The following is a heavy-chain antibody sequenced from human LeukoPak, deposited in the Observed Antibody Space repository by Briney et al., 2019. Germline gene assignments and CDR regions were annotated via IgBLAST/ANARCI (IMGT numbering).Heavy chain of an antibody. CDR2: INPSGGST. CDR3: ARERERDVLYY. V-gene: IGHV1-46*01. Sequence: GASVKVSCKASGYTFTNYNIHWVRQAPGQGLEWMGIINPSGGSTSYAQKFQGRVTMTRDTSIRTVYMDLSRLRSDDTAVYYCARERERDVLYYWGQGTLVTVSS. CDR1: GYTFTNYN. J-gene: IGHJ4*02. D-gene: IGHD3-10*01.